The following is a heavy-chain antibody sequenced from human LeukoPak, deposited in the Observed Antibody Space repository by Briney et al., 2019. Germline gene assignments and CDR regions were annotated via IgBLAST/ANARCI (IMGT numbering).Heavy chain of an antibody. CDR3: TRDPNGNDILTGYYMEAFDI. V-gene: IGHV3-49*03. J-gene: IGHJ3*02. Sequence: GRSLRLSCTASGFTFGDYAMSWFRQAPGKGLEWVGFIRSKAYGGTTEYAASVKGRFTISRDDSKSIAYLQMNSLKTEDTAVYYCTRDPNGNDILTGYYMEAFDIWGQGTMVTVSS. D-gene: IGHD3-9*01. CDR2: IRSKAYGGTT. CDR1: GFTFGDYA.